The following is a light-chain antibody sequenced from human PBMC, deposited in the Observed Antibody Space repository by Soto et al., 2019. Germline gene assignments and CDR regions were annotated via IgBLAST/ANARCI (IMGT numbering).Light chain of an antibody. CDR2: EVT. Sequence: QSALTQPASVSGSPGQSITISCTGTSRDIGTSNLVSWYQQYPGKAPKLIIFEVTRRPSGISNRFSGSKSGNTASLTISGLQPEDEADYYCYTYTSISPSLFVFGTGTKVTVL. CDR1: SRDIGTSNL. V-gene: IGLV2-23*02. CDR3: YTYTSISPSLFV. J-gene: IGLJ1*01.